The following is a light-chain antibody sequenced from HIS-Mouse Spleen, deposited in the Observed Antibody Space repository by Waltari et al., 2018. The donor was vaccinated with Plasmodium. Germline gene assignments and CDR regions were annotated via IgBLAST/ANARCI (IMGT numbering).Light chain of an antibody. Sequence: SYELTQPPSVSVSPGQTASITCSGDKLGDKYACWYQQNPGQSPVLVIYQDSQRPSGIPERFSGSNSGNTATLTISGTQAMDEADYYCQAWDSSVVFGGGTKLTVL. CDR3: QAWDSSVV. CDR1: KLGDKY. CDR2: QDS. J-gene: IGLJ2*01. V-gene: IGLV3-1*01.